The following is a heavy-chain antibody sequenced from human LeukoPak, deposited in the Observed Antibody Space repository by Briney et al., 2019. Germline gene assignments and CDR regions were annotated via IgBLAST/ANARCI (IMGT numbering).Heavy chain of an antibody. D-gene: IGHD1-14*01. CDR2: ISYDGSNK. J-gene: IGHJ4*02. V-gene: IGHV3-30*18. CDR3: AKPFHRYFDY. Sequence: GGSLRLSCAASRFTFRSYTMHWVRQAPGKGLEWVAVISYDGSNKYYADSVKGRFTISRDNSKNTLYLQMNSLRAEDTAVYYCAKPFHRYFDYWGQGTLVTVSS. CDR1: RFTFRSYT.